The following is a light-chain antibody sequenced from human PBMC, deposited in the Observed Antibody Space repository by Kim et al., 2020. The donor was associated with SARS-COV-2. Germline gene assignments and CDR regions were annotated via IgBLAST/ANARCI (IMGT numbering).Light chain of an antibody. Sequence: GDRVTLTCRASQAISTYLAWYQQKPGKVPQLLIYGASTLQSGVPSRFSGSGSGTEFTLSISSLKPEDFATYFCQTCNTAPRTFGPGTKVDIK. J-gene: IGKJ1*01. V-gene: IGKV1-27*01. CDR2: GAS. CDR1: QAISTY. CDR3: QTCNTAPRT.